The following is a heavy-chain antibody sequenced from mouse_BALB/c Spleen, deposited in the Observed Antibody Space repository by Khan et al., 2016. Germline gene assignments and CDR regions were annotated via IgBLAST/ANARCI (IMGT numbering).Heavy chain of an antibody. Sequence: EVQLQESGPGLVKPSQSLSLTCTVTGYSITSDYAWNWIRQFPGNKLEWMGYISYSGSTSYNPSLKSQISITRDTSKNQFFLQLNSVTTEDTATYYCARWDDGYNWYFDVWGAGTTVTVSS. J-gene: IGHJ1*01. D-gene: IGHD2-3*01. CDR1: GYSITSDYA. V-gene: IGHV3-2*02. CDR2: ISYSGST. CDR3: ARWDDGYNWYFDV.